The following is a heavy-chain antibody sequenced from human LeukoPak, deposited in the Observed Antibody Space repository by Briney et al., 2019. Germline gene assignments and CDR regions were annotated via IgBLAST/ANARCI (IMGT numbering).Heavy chain of an antibody. CDR3: ARGLSYYDFWSGYYKGYYYYYMDV. CDR2: INTKTGNP. J-gene: IGHJ6*03. CDR1: GYTFTHYG. D-gene: IGHD3-3*01. V-gene: IGHV7-4-1*02. Sequence: ASVKVSCKASGYTFTHYGINWVRQAPGQGLEWMAWINTKTGNPTYAQGFTGRFVFSLDTSVSTAYLQISSLKAEDTAVYYCARGLSYYDFWSGYYKGYYYYYMDVWGKGTTVTVSS.